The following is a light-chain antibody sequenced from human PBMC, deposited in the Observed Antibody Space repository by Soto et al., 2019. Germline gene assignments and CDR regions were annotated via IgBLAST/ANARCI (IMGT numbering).Light chain of an antibody. CDR1: QSVSSY. J-gene: IGKJ1*01. CDR3: HQSGGSLSWT. V-gene: IGKV3-20*01. Sequence: EIVLTRSPATLSLSPGKRATLSCRASQSVSSYLAWYQQKPGQPPRLLIYAASTRATGIPERFSGSGSGTDFTLTIRRLEPEDFAVYYCHQSGGSLSWTFGQGTKVDIK. CDR2: AAS.